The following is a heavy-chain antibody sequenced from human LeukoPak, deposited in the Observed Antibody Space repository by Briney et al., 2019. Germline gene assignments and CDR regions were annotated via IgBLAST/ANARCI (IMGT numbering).Heavy chain of an antibody. Sequence: GGSLRLSCAASGFTFSSYSMNWVRQAPGKGLEWVSSISSSSSYIYYAASVKGRFTISRDNAKNSLYLQMNSLRDEDTAVYYCARDPTASNGYRDGTFDYWGQGTLVTVSS. J-gene: IGHJ4*02. D-gene: IGHD5-24*01. V-gene: IGHV3-21*01. CDR1: GFTFSSYS. CDR2: ISSSSSYI. CDR3: ARDPTASNGYRDGTFDY.